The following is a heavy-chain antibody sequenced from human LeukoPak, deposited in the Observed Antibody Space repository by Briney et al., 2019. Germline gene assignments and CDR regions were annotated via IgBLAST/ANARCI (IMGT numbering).Heavy chain of an antibody. CDR1: GGSIRSGSYY. D-gene: IGHD5-24*01. J-gene: IGHJ4*02. V-gene: IGHV4-61*02. Sequence: SETLSLTCTVSGGSIRSGSYYWRWIRQPAGKGLEWIGRVYTSGSTNYNPSLKSRVTISVDTSKNHFSLNLSSVTAADTAVYYCARSLEGEGYNADYFDYWGQGTLVTVSS. CDR2: VYTSGST. CDR3: ARSLEGEGYNADYFDY.